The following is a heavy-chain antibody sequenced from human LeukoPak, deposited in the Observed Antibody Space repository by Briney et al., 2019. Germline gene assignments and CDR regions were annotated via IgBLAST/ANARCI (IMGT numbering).Heavy chain of an antibody. CDR1: GDSISLSFYY. CDR3: AREYSSSWYEAFDI. V-gene: IGHV4-39*07. J-gene: IGHJ3*02. D-gene: IGHD6-13*01. Sequence: SETLSLTCSVSGDSISLSFYYWGWIRQPPGKALEWIGSVYYSGTTSYNPSLKSRVTISVDMSKNHFSLRLRSVTAADTAMYYCAREYSSSWYEAFDIWGQGTMVTVSS. CDR2: VYYSGTT.